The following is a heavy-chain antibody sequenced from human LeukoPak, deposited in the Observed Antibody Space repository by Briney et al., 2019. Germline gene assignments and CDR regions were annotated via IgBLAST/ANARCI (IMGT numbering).Heavy chain of an antibody. V-gene: IGHV3-30*02. CDR3: AKDVVGQQWLENY. CDR1: GFTFSNAW. J-gene: IGHJ4*02. Sequence: GGSLRLSCAASGFTFSNAWMSWVRQAPGKGLEWVAFIQYDGSNKLYGDSVKGRFTISRDNSKNTLYLQMNSLRPEDTAVYYCAKDVVGQQWLENYWGQGTLVTVSS. CDR2: IQYDGSNK. D-gene: IGHD6-19*01.